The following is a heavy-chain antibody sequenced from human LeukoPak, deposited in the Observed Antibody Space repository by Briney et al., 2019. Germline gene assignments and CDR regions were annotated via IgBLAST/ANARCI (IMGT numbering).Heavy chain of an antibody. CDR3: AKDATDKYYYDSSGYLVS. Sequence: GGSLRLSCAASGFTLSLYWMSWVRQAPGKGLEWVANTKYDGSEKDYVDSVKGRFTISRDNAKNTLYLQMNSLRAEDTAVYYCAKDATDKYYYDSSGYLVSWGQGTLVTVSS. CDR2: TKYDGSEK. D-gene: IGHD3-22*01. V-gene: IGHV3-7*01. J-gene: IGHJ4*02. CDR1: GFTLSLYW.